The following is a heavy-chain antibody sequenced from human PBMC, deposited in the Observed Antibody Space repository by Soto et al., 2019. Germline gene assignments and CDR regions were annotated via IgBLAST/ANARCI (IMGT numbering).Heavy chain of an antibody. CDR2: ITTRGSAI. D-gene: IGHD3-10*01. Sequence: GGSLRLSCAASGFTFSDYYMTWIRQAPGKGLEWLSDITTRGSAIYYADSVKGRFTIARDNAKNSLYLQMNSLTAEDTAVYYCAGESGYGVDIWGQGTTVTVSS. CDR3: AGESGYGVDI. V-gene: IGHV3-11*01. CDR1: GFTFSDYY. J-gene: IGHJ6*02.